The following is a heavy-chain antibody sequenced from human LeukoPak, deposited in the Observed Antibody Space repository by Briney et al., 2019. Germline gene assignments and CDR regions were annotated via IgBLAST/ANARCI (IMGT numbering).Heavy chain of an antibody. J-gene: IGHJ6*03. Sequence: PSETLSLTCAVYGGSFSGYYWSWIRQPPGKGLEWIGEVNHSGSTNYNPSLKSRVTISVDTSKNQFSLKLSSVTAADTAVYYCARGLRISTFSYLTYYYGSGQYYYYYMDVWGKGTTVTVSS. CDR1: GGSFSGYY. CDR3: ARGLRISTFSYLTYYYGSGQYYYYYMDV. CDR2: VNHSGST. D-gene: IGHD3-10*01. V-gene: IGHV4-34*01.